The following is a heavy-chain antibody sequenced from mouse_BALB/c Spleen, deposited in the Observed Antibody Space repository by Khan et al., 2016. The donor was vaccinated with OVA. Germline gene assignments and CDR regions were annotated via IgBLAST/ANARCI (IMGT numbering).Heavy chain of an antibody. CDR2: INPHIGEA. V-gene: IGHV1-20*02. Sequence: EVQLQESGPELVKPGASVKISCTASGYSFTGYFMNWVMQSHGKSLEWIGRINPHIGEAFYNKKFKGKATLTVDESSSTAHMELRSLASEDSAVYYCARKNGSDFDYWGQGTTLTVSS. CDR3: ARKNGSDFDY. J-gene: IGHJ2*01. D-gene: IGHD1-1*01. CDR1: GYSFTGYF.